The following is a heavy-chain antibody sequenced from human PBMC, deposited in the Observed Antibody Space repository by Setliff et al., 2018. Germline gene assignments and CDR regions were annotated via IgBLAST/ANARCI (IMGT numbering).Heavy chain of an antibody. J-gene: IGHJ4*02. Sequence: ASVKVSCKVSGSSFTGHNLHWVRQAPGQGLEWMGWINPDSGDTHSPQKFQGRVTMTRDTSMSTVYMELTRLTSDDTAVYYCAREVLSTVVAWDYWGQGTLVTVSS. CDR1: GSSFTGHN. CDR2: INPDSGDT. CDR3: AREVLSTVVAWDY. V-gene: IGHV1-2*02. D-gene: IGHD4-17*01.